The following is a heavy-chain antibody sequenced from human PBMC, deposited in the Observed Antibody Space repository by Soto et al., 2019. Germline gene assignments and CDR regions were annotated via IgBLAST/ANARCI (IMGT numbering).Heavy chain of an antibody. J-gene: IGHJ6*02. Sequence: GGSLRLCCAASGFTFSSYSMNWVRQAPGKGLEWVSSISSSSSYIYYADSVKGRFTISRDNAKNSLYLQMNSLRAEDTAVYYCARSSGYEERYYYYYYGMDVWGQGTTVTVSS. D-gene: IGHD5-12*01. CDR3: ARSSGYEERYYYYYYGMDV. CDR2: ISSSSSYI. V-gene: IGHV3-21*01. CDR1: GFTFSSYS.